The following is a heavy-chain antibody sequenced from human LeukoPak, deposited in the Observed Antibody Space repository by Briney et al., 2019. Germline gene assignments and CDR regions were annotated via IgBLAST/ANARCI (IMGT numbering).Heavy chain of an antibody. D-gene: IGHD4-17*01. CDR3: ARSPDYGDYGYYYYYMDV. J-gene: IGHJ6*03. CDR1: GGSISSYY. CDR2: IYTSGST. V-gene: IGHV4-4*07. Sequence: PSETLSLTCTVSGGSISSYYWSWIRQPAGKGLEWIGRIYTSGSTNYNPSPKSRVTMSVDTSKNQFSLKLSSVTAADTAVYYCARSPDYGDYGYYYYYMDVWGKGTTVTISS.